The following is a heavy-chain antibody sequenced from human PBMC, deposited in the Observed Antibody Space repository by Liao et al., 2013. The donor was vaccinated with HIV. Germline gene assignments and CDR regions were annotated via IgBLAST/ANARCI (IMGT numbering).Heavy chain of an antibody. CDR3: ARDQGGGSGTYYRAVDY. Sequence: QLQLQESGPGLVKPSETLSLTCTVSGGSIDNSHYYWGWIRQSPGKGLEWIGYIYYSGTAYYNPSLKSRVTISVDTSRNQFSLNLNSVTAADTAVYCCARDQGGGSGTYYRAVDYWGQGNLVTVSS. V-gene: IGHV4-39*07. D-gene: IGHD3-10*01. CDR1: GGSIDNSHYY. CDR2: IYYSGTA. J-gene: IGHJ4*02.